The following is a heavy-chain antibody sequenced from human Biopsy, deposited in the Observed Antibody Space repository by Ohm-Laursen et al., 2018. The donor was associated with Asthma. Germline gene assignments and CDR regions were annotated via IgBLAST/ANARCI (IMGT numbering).Heavy chain of an antibody. D-gene: IGHD6-13*01. CDR1: SGSGGYMRSGNYY. J-gene: IGHJ6*02. CDR3: VRGSSSWHHGPFHYYYGLDV. CDR2: IYYSGTT. V-gene: IGHV4-39*01. Sequence: SQTLSLTCSLSSGSGGYMRSGNYYWGWIRQPPGKGLEWIGSIYYSGTTYYNPSLESRVTVSADTSKNQFSLKLTSVTAADTAVYYCVRGSSSWHHGPFHYYYGLDVWGHGTTATVSS.